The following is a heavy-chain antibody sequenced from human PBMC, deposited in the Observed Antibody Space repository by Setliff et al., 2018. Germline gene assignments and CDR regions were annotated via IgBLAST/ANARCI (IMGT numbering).Heavy chain of an antibody. D-gene: IGHD2-15*01. V-gene: IGHV1-69*10. Sequence: GASVKVSCKASGGTFSSYAISWVGQAPGQGLEWMGGIIPILGIANYAQKFQGRVTITADKSTSTAYMELSSLRSEDTAVYYCARGYCSGGSCYEGSFDYWGQGTLVTVSS. CDR2: IIPILGIA. J-gene: IGHJ4*02. CDR3: ARGYCSGGSCYEGSFDY. CDR1: GGTFSSYA.